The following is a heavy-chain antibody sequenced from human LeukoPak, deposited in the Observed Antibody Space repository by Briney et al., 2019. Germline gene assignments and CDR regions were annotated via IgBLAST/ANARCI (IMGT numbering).Heavy chain of an antibody. J-gene: IGHJ4*02. CDR3: ARRDRGESKIDY. CDR2: IIPIFGTA. CDR1: GGTFSSYA. D-gene: IGHD3-10*01. Sequence: SVKVSCKASGGTFSSYAISWVRQAPGQGLEWMGGIIPIFGTANYAQKFQGRVTITADESTSTAYMELSSLRSEDTAVYYCARRDRGESKIDYWGQGTLVTVSS. V-gene: IGHV1-69*13.